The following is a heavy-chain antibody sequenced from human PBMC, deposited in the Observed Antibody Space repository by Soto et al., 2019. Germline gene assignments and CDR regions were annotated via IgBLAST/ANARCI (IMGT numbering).Heavy chain of an antibody. CDR1: GFTFSSYA. J-gene: IGHJ4*02. CDR2: ISGSGGST. CDR3: AKDSVGE. Sequence: EVPLLESGGGLVQPGGSLRLSCAASGFTFSSYAMSWVRQAPGKGLEWVSAISGSGGSTYYADSVKGRFTISSDNSTNMLYLKMNSLRAEVTAVYDCAKDSVGEWGQGTLVTVSS. D-gene: IGHD3-10*01. V-gene: IGHV3-23*01.